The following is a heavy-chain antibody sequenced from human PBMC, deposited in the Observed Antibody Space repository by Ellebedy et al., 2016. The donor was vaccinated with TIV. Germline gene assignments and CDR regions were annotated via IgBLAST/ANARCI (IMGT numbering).Heavy chain of an antibody. CDR3: ARDRNLPGSGEGDLF. V-gene: IGHV3-48*02. J-gene: IGHJ4*02. CDR2: ISYASSDI. Sequence: GESLKISCAAAGFSFRSYCMNWVRQAPGKGLEWIAYISYASSDILYADSVKGRFTISRDDAKHSLLLQMDNLRDDDTAIYYCARDRNLPGSGEGDLFWGQGTLVTVSS. CDR1: GFSFRSYC. D-gene: IGHD3-16*01.